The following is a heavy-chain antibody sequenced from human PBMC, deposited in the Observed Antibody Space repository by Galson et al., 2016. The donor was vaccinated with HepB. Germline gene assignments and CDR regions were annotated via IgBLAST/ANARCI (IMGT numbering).Heavy chain of an antibody. CDR3: ARRGPNIGYCSGGRCNYFDY. CDR1: GYSFTNYW. Sequence: QSGAEVKKPGESLKISCKGSGYSFTNYWIAWVRQMPGKGLEWMGIIHPGDSDTRYSPSFQGQVTISADKSINTAYLQWSSLKASDTAIYYCARRGPNIGYCSGGRCNYFDYWGQGTLVTVSS. D-gene: IGHD2-15*01. J-gene: IGHJ4*02. CDR2: IHPGDSDT. V-gene: IGHV5-51*01.